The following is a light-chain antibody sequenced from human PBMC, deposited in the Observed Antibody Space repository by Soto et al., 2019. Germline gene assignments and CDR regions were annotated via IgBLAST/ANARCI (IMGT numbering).Light chain of an antibody. J-gene: IGKJ4*01. Sequence: DIVMTQSPDSLAVSLGERGTISCKSSQSVLYSPDNKNYLAWYQQKPGQPPKLLIYWASTRESGVPDRFSGSGSGTDFTLTISSLQAEDVAVYYCQQYYDTPLTFGGGTKVEIK. CDR1: QSVLYSPDNKNY. CDR3: QQYYDTPLT. V-gene: IGKV4-1*01. CDR2: WAS.